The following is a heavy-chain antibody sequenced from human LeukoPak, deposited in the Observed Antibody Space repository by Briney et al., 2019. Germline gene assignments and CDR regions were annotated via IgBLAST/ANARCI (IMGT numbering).Heavy chain of an antibody. D-gene: IGHD1-26*01. CDR2: TSYDGAQK. CDR1: GFTFSGYG. Sequence: PGGSLRLSCAASGFTFSGYGMHWVRQAPGKGLEWVAETSYDGAQKYYEDSVKGRFTISRDNSKNTLYLQMNSLRAEDTAVYYCARDRVWEPLDYWGQGTLVTVSS. CDR3: ARDRVWEPLDY. J-gene: IGHJ4*02. V-gene: IGHV3-30*03.